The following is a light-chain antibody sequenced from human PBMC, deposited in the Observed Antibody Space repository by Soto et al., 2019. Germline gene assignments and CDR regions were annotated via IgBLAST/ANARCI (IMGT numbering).Light chain of an antibody. CDR3: QSSDSSLSASVV. Sequence: QSVLTQPPSVSGAPGQRVTISCAGNSYNIGAGYDVNWYQQLPGTAPKLLIYDDSNRPSGVPDRFSGSKSATSASLAITGLQAEDEATYYCQSSDSSLSASVVFGGGTKVTVL. CDR1: SYNIGAGYD. V-gene: IGLV1-40*01. CDR2: DDS. J-gene: IGLJ2*01.